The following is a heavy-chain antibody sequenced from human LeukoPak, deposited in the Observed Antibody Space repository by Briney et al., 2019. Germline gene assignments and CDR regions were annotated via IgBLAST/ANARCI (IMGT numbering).Heavy chain of an antibody. D-gene: IGHD3-22*01. J-gene: IGHJ2*01. CDR3: ARDGEGGRYYDSSGYYYWYFDL. Sequence: SVKVSCKASGGTFSSYAISWVRQAPGQGLEWMGRIIPILGIANYAQKFQGRVTITADKSTSTAYMELSSLRSEDTAVYYCARDGEGGRYYDSSGYYYWYFDLWGRGTLVTVSS. V-gene: IGHV1-69*04. CDR1: GGTFSSYA. CDR2: IIPILGIA.